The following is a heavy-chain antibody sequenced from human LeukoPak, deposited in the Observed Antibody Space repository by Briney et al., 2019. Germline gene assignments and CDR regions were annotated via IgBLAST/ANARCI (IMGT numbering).Heavy chain of an antibody. D-gene: IGHD6-19*01. CDR1: GGSFSDYY. J-gene: IGHJ4*02. V-gene: IGHV4-34*01. Sequence: SETLSLTCAVYGGSFSDYYWSWIRQPPGKGLEWIGEINHSGSTNYNPSLKSRVTISVDTSKNQFSLKLSSVTAADTAVYYCARGLLRGWYDYWGQGTLVTVSS. CDR3: ARGLLRGWYDY. CDR2: INHSGST.